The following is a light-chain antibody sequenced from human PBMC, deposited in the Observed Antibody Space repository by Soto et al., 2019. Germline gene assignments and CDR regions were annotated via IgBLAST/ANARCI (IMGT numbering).Light chain of an antibody. J-gene: IGKJ1*01. Sequence: EIVMTQSPATLSVSPGERATLSCRAGQSVSSSYLAWYQQKPGQAPRLLIYGASTRATGIPARISGSGSGTEFTLTISSLQSEDFAVYYCQQYNKWRTFGQGTKVDIK. V-gene: IGKV3-15*01. CDR1: QSVSSSY. CDR3: QQYNKWRT. CDR2: GAS.